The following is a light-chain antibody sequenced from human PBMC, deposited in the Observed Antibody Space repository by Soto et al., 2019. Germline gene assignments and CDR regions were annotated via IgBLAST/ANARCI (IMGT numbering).Light chain of an antibody. Sequence: EIVLTQSPGTLSLSPGERATLSCRASQSVSSNLAWYQQKPGQAPRLLIYGASTRATAIPARFSGSGSGTEFTLTISSLQSEDFAVYFCQQYNNWPRTFGPGTKVDIK. CDR2: GAS. V-gene: IGKV3-15*01. CDR3: QQYNNWPRT. J-gene: IGKJ3*01. CDR1: QSVSSN.